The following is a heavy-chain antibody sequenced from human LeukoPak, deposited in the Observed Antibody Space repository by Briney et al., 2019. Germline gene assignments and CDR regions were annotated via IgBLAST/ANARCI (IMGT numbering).Heavy chain of an antibody. Sequence: PGGSLRLPCAASGFTFNDYYMSWIRQAPGKGLEWLSYINIGGTNTHYADSVKGRFTISRDNAKKSLYLEMNQLRGEETAVYYCARDGAGFDTWG. CDR2: INIGGTNT. CDR1: GFTFNDYY. J-gene: IGHJ5*01. V-gene: IGHV3-11*01. CDR3: ARDGAGFDT.